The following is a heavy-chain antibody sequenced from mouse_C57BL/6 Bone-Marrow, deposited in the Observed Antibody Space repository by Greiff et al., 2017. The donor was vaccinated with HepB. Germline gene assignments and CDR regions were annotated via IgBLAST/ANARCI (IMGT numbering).Heavy chain of an antibody. J-gene: IGHJ3*01. CDR1: GFTFSDYY. V-gene: IGHV5-16*01. CDR2: INYDGSST. CDR3: ARGGLLGGFAY. D-gene: IGHD1-1*01. Sequence: EVKLVESEGGLVQPGRSMKLSCTASGFTFSDYYMAWVRQVPEKGLEWVANINYDGSSTYYLDSLKSRFIISRDNAKNILYLQMSSLKSEDTATYYCARGGLLGGFAYWGQGTLVTVSA.